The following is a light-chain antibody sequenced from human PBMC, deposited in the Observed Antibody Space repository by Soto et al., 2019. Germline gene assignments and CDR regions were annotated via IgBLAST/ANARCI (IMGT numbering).Light chain of an antibody. CDR1: QSVSNNY. Sequence: EVVLTQSPGTLSLSPGERATLSCRASQSVSNNYLAWYQQKPGQAPKLLIFGSSDRATGIPDRFSGSGSGTXXTXTISSLEPEDFAVYYCQQYGSSPPYTFGQGTKLEIK. CDR3: QQYGSSPPYT. J-gene: IGKJ2*01. V-gene: IGKV3-20*01. CDR2: GSS.